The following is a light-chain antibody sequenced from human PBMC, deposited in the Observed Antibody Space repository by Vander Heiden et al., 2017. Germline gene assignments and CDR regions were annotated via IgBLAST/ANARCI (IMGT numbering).Light chain of an antibody. J-gene: IGLJ2*01. CDR1: KLGDKY. CDR2: KDS. CDR3: QAWDSSTGV. Sequence: SYELTQPPSVSVSPGQTASITCSGDKLGDKYACWYQQKPGQSPVLVIYKDSKRPSGIPERFSGSNSGNTATLTISGTQAVDEAYYYCQAWDSSTGVFGGGTKLTVL. V-gene: IGLV3-1*01.